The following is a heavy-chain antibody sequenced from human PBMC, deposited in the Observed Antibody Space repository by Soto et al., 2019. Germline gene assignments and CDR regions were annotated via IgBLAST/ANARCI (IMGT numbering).Heavy chain of an antibody. CDR1: GGSIRSGEYY. Sequence: SETRSLSCTGSGGSIRSGEYYWSWIRQPPGKGLEWIGYVYYSGSTDYNPSLKSRVTISVDTSKNQFSLKLSSVTAADTAVYYRARGKFYYESSGYYSWFDPWGQGTLVTVS. J-gene: IGHJ5*02. CDR2: VYYSGST. D-gene: IGHD3-22*01. CDR3: ARGKFYYESSGYYSWFDP. V-gene: IGHV4-30-4*01.